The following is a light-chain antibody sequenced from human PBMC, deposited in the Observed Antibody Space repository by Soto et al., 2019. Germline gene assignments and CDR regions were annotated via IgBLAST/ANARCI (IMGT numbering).Light chain of an antibody. CDR2: GAY. Sequence: DIQMTQSPFSLAASVGDRVTVSCRSSQNIDTFLNWYRHKPGKAPELLIFGAYRLHSGVPSRFSGGASGTEFTLNISGLQPEDFQPYYCQQTYSTLALPFWGGTK. J-gene: IGKJ4*01. CDR1: QNIDTF. CDR3: QQTYSTLALP. V-gene: IGKV1-39*01.